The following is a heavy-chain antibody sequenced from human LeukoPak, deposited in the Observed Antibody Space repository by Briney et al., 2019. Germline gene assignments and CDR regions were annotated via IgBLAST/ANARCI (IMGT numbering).Heavy chain of an antibody. V-gene: IGHV4-39*01. CDR1: GGSISSSSYY. Sequence: PSETLSLTCTVSGGSISSSSYYWGWIRQPPGKGLEWIGGIYYSGSTYYNPSLKSRVTISVDTSKNQFSLRLSSVTAADTAVYYCASALAVKDFWSGYLVFGFDPWGERTLVTVSS. J-gene: IGHJ5*02. D-gene: IGHD3-3*01. CDR2: IYYSGST. CDR3: ASALAVKDFWSGYLVFGFDP.